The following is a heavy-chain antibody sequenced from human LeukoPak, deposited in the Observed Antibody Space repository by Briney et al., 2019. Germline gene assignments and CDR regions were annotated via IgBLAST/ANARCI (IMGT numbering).Heavy chain of an antibody. CDR3: ARSTPDYSAFDI. Sequence: ASVKVSCKASGGTFSSYAISWVRQAPGQGLEWMGGIIPIFGTANYAQKFQGRVTITADESTSTAYMELSSLRSEDTAVYYWARSTPDYSAFDIWGQGTMVTVSS. CDR2: IIPIFGTA. V-gene: IGHV1-69*13. D-gene: IGHD4-11*01. CDR1: GGTFSSYA. J-gene: IGHJ3*02.